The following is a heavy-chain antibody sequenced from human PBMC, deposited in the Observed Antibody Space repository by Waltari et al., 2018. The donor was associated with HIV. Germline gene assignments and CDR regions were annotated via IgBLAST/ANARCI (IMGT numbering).Heavy chain of an antibody. Sequence: EVQLLESGGGLVQPGGSLRLSCAASGVTFSNSAVNWARQAPGNGLEWVSTIRGGSGAPFYADAVEGLFTITKDNAKSTLFLQLNSLRAEDTAVYYCAKGRDCGGNCYYYFHIWGRGTLVTVSS. CDR3: AKGRDCGGNCYYYFHI. CDR2: IRGGSGAP. V-gene: IGHV3-23*01. D-gene: IGHD2-21*02. J-gene: IGHJ2*01. CDR1: GVTFSNSA.